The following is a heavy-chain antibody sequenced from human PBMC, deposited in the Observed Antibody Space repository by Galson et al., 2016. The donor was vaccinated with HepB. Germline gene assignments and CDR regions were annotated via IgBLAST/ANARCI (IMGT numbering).Heavy chain of an antibody. CDR3: ARGRGVDV. Sequence: SLRLSCAASGFTFNNYAMSWVRQAPGKGLEWVANIKQDGSEKYYVDSVKGRFTISRDNAKNSLYLQMNSLRGEDTAVYYCARGRGVDVWGQGTTVTVSS. J-gene: IGHJ6*02. V-gene: IGHV3-7*03. CDR2: IKQDGSEK. CDR1: GFTFNNYA.